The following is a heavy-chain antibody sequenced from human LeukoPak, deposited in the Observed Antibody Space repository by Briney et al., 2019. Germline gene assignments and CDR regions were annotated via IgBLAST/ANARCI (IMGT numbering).Heavy chain of an antibody. CDR1: GFTFSSYA. V-gene: IGHV3-30-3*01. CDR2: ISYDGSNK. J-gene: IGHJ3*02. Sequence: GGSLRLSCAASGFTFSSYAMHWVRQAPGKGLEWVAVISYDGSNKYYEDSVKGRFTISRDNSKNTLYLQMNSLRAEDTAVYYCARDGKVAVAGTLDIWGQGTMVTVSS. D-gene: IGHD6-19*01. CDR3: ARDGKVAVAGTLDI.